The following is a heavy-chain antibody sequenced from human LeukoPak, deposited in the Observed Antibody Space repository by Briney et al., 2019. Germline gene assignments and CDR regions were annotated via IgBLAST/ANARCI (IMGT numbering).Heavy chain of an antibody. D-gene: IGHD2-21*02. V-gene: IGHV4-34*01. CDR3: ARLGVVTAPPSWYYYYYMDV. Sequence: SETLSLTCAVYGGSFSGYYWSWIRQPPGKGLEWIGEINHSGSTNYNPSLKSRVTISVDTSKNQLSLKLSSVTAADTAVYYCARLGVVTAPPSWYYYYYMDVWGKGTTVTISS. CDR1: GGSFSGYY. J-gene: IGHJ6*03. CDR2: INHSGST.